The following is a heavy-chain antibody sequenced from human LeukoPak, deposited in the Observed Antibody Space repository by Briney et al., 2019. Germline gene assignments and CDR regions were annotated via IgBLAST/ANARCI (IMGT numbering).Heavy chain of an antibody. CDR1: GFTFSSYA. CDR2: ISGSGGST. V-gene: IGHV3-23*01. Sequence: PGGSLRPSCAASGFTFSSYAMSWVRQAPGEGLEWVSSISGSGGSTYYADSVKGRFTISRDNSKTTLYLQMNSLRAEDTAVYYCARGDRTYGDYSYWGQGTLVTVSS. J-gene: IGHJ4*02. CDR3: ARGDRTYGDYSY. D-gene: IGHD4-17*01.